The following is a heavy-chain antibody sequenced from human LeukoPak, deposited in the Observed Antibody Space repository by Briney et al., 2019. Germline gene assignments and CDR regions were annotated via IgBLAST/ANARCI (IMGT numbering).Heavy chain of an antibody. CDR1: GYTFTSYG. CDR3: ARDREYYDILTGYYKQGTHYMDV. D-gene: IGHD3-9*01. J-gene: IGHJ6*03. CDR2: ISAYNGNT. V-gene: IGHV1-18*01. Sequence: ASVKVSCKTSGYTFTSYGINWVRQAPGQGLEWMGWISAYNGNTNYAQKLQGRVTMTTDTSTSTAYMELRSLRSDDTAVYYCARDREYYDILTGYYKQGTHYMDVWGKGTTVTVSS.